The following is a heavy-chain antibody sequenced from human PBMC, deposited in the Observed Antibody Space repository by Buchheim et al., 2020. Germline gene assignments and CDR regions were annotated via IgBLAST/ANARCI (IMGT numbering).Heavy chain of an antibody. D-gene: IGHD2-21*02. J-gene: IGHJ6*02. CDR3: ARAYCGGDCSYYYYYGMDV. V-gene: IGHV1-2*04. CDR2: INPSSGGT. Sequence: QVQLVQSGAEVKKPGASVKVSCKASGYTFTGYYMHWVRQAPGQGLEWMGWINPSSGGTNSAQKFQGWVTMTRVTSISPAYLELSRLRSDDTAVYYCARAYCGGDCSYYYYYGMDVWGQGTT. CDR1: GYTFTGYY.